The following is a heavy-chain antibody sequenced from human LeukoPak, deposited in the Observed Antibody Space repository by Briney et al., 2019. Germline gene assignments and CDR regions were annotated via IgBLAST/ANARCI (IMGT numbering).Heavy chain of an antibody. J-gene: IGHJ5*02. CDR3: SRGYNWFGL. CDR1: GFTVSSSY. Sequence: GGSLRLSCAASGFTVSSSYMSWVRQAPGKGLEWVSAIYSGGSTSYAATAKGRFTIPRRNSTNKPYFQKNSIRAADTPVFYCSRGYNWFGLLGQGNLGTVSS. CDR2: IYSGGST. V-gene: IGHV3-66*02.